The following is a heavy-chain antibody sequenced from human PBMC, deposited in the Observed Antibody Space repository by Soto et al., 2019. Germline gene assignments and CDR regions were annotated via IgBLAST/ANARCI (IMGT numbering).Heavy chain of an antibody. J-gene: IGHJ3*02. D-gene: IGHD3-22*01. CDR1: GYTFTNHC. CDR3: AREKVGITMIVVVTAGAFDI. Sequence: SEKVACKASGYTFTNHCMHWVGQAPGQGLEWTGIINPSGGSTSYAQKFQGRVTMTRDTSTSTVYMELSSLRSEDTAVYYCAREKVGITMIVVVTAGAFDIWGQGTMVTVSS. V-gene: IGHV1-46*01. CDR2: INPSGGST.